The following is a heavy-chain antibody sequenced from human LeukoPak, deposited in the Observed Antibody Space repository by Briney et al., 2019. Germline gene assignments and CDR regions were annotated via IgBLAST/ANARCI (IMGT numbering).Heavy chain of an antibody. CDR3: AREYSSGWYRLFDY. J-gene: IGHJ4*02. CDR2: ISSSSSYI. Sequence: GGSLRLSCAASGFTFSSYSMNWVRQAPGKGLEWVSSISSSSSYIYYADSVKGRFTISRDNAKNSLYLQMNSLRAEDTAVYYCAREYSSGWYRLFDYWGQGTLVTVSS. CDR1: GFTFSSYS. V-gene: IGHV3-21*01. D-gene: IGHD6-19*01.